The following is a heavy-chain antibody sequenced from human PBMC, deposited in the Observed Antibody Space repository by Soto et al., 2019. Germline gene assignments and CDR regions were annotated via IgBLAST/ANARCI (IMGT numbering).Heavy chain of an antibody. V-gene: IGHV3-30*03. J-gene: IGHJ4*02. D-gene: IGHD1-26*01. CDR2: LSFDASKK. CDR1: GFNFSAYG. CDR3: RVGVAD. Sequence: QVQLVESGGGVVQPGRSLRLSCAASGFNFSAYGMHWVRQAPGTGLELVALLSFDASKKYYADSVKGRFTISRDTSRNTLYLQMNSLRVEDTAGYYFRVGVADWGQGTRVTVSS.